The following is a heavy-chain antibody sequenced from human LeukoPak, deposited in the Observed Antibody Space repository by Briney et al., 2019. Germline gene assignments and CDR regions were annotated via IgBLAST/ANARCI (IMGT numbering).Heavy chain of an antibody. CDR1: GFTFSNFG. J-gene: IGHJ4*02. CDR3: AKATLLCSSTSCYTPFDY. CDR2: IRYDGSNK. D-gene: IGHD2-2*02. V-gene: IGHV3-30*02. Sequence: GGSLRLSCAASGFTFSNFGMHWVRQAPGKGLEWVAFIRYDGSNKYYTDSVKGRFTISRDNSKNTLSLQMNSLRAEDTAVYYCAKATLLCSSTSCYTPFDYWGQGTLVTVSS.